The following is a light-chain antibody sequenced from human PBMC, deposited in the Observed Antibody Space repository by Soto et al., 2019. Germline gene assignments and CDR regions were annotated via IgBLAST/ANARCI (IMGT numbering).Light chain of an antibody. V-gene: IGKV4-1*01. CDR2: WAS. J-gene: IGKJ4*01. Sequence: DIVMTQSPDSLAVSLGERATINCKSSQSVLYSSNNKNYLAWYQQKPGQPPKLLIYWASTRESGVPDRFSGSGSGTDFTLTISSLQAEDVAVYYCQQYYSTPQKLTFGGGTKVEIK. CDR1: QSVLYSSNNKNY. CDR3: QQYYSTPQKLT.